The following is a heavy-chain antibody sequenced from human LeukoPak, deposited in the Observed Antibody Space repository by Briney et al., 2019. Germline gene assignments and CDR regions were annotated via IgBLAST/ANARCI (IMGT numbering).Heavy chain of an antibody. J-gene: IGHJ4*02. CDR3: AKFRYHSNDNNYLDFNY. CDR2: NSGIGGHT. D-gene: IGHD3-22*01. CDR1: GFTFSSYA. V-gene: IGHV3-23*01. Sequence: PGASLRLSCAASGFTFSSYAMGWVRQAPGKGPEWVSSNSGIGGHTYFANSVKGRFTISRDNSKNTLDLQMNSLKVEDTAVYYCAKFRYHSNDNNYLDFNYWGQGTLVTVS.